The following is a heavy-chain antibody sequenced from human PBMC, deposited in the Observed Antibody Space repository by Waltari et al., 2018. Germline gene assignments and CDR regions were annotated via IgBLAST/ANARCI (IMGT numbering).Heavy chain of an antibody. J-gene: IGHJ4*02. CDR3: ARLPVGATKVAY. V-gene: IGHV3-48*02. Sequence: EVQLVESGGALVQPGGSLRLSCAASGFTFDNSGMSWVRQAPGKGLEWISYISSSSNVKYYADSVSGRFTISRDNAKKLVYLQMNSLGDEDTAVYYCARLPVGATKVAYWGQGTRVTVSS. D-gene: IGHD1-26*01. CDR2: ISSSSNVK. CDR1: GFTFDNSG.